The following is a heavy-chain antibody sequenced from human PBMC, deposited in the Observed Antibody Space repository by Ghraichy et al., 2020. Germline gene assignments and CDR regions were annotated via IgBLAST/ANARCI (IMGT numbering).Heavy chain of an antibody. J-gene: IGHJ6*02. CDR3: ARHGSGSYYNPHYYYYYGMDV. CDR1: GGTFSSYA. D-gene: IGHD3-10*01. Sequence: SVKVSCKASGGTFSSYAISWVRQAPGQGLEWMGGIIPIFGTANYAQKFQGRVTITADESTSTAYMELSSLRSEDTAVYYCARHGSGSYYNPHYYYYYGMDVWGQGTTVTVSS. CDR2: IIPIFGTA. V-gene: IGHV1-69*13.